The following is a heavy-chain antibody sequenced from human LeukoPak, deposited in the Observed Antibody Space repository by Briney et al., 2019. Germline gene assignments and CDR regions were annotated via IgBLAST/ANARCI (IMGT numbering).Heavy chain of an antibody. CDR3: TRDLGVDTAMIFFDY. J-gene: IGHJ4*02. V-gene: IGHV1-18*01. CDR1: GYTFTSFG. Sequence: ASVKVSCKASGYTFTSFGISWVRQAPGQGLEWMGWSSAYNGNTNYAQKFQGRVTMTTDTSTSTAYMEVRSLRSDDTAVYYCTRDLGVDTAMIFFDYWGQGSLVTVSS. D-gene: IGHD5-18*01. CDR2: SSAYNGNT.